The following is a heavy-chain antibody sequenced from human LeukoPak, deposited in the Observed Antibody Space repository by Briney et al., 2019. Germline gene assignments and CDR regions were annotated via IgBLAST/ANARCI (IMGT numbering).Heavy chain of an antibody. CDR2: IKQDGGER. D-gene: IGHD3-10*01. CDR3: ARDEFATSWFLDY. CDR1: GFTFRDYW. Sequence: GGSLRLSCVASGFTFRDYWMTWVRQAPGKGLEWVANIKQDGGERYYVESVKGRFTISRDNAENPVYLQMNNLRAEDTAVYYCARDEFATSWFLDYWGQGTLVTVSS. J-gene: IGHJ4*02. V-gene: IGHV3-7*01.